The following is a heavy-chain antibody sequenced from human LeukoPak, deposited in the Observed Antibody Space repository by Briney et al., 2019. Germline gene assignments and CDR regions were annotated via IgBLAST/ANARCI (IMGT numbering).Heavy chain of an antibody. Sequence: GGSLRLSCAASGFTFSSYAMHWVRQATGKGLEWVAVISYDGSNKYYADSVKGRVTISRENSKNTMYLQMNSLRAEDTAVYYCAKGYFRAWGQGTLVTVSS. V-gene: IGHV3-30-3*01. CDR2: ISYDGSNK. D-gene: IGHD2-21*01. CDR1: GFTFSSYA. CDR3: AKGYFRA. J-gene: IGHJ5*02.